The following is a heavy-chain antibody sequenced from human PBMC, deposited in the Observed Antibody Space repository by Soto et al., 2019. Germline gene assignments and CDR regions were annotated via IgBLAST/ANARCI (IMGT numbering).Heavy chain of an antibody. V-gene: IGHV1-2*04. D-gene: IGHD5-18*01. J-gene: IGHJ3*02. Sequence: QVQLVQSGAEVKKPGASVKVSCKASGYTFTGYYMHWVRQAPGQGLEWMGWINPNSGGTNYAQKFQGWVTMTRDTSISTAYMELSRLRSDDTAVYYCARYRGYSYGFWHNYDAFDIWGQGTMVTVSS. CDR3: ARYRGYSYGFWHNYDAFDI. CDR1: GYTFTGYY. CDR2: INPNSGGT.